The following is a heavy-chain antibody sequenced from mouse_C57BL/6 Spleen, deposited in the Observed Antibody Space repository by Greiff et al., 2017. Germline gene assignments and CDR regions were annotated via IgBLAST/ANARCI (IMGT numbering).Heavy chain of an antibody. V-gene: IGHV1-69*01. J-gene: IGHJ4*01. CDR2: IDPSDSYT. CDR1: GYTFTSYW. Sequence: QVQLQQPGAELVMPGASVKLSCKASGYTFTSYWMHWVKQRPGQGLEWIGEIDPSDSYTNYNQKFKGKSTLTVDKSSSTAYMQLSSLTAEDSAVYYGASQLRLREAMDYWGQGTSVTVSS. D-gene: IGHD3-2*02. CDR3: ASQLRLREAMDY.